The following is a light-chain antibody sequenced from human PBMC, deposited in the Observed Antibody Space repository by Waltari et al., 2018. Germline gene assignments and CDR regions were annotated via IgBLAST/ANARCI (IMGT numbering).Light chain of an antibody. Sequence: QSALTQPASVSGSPGQSITISCTGTSSDIGSYALVSWYQQHPGKAPKLIIYEVIKRPSGVSDRFSGSKSGNTASLTISGLQAEDEADYFCCSYANRLFGGGTKLTVL. CDR1: SSDIGSYAL. V-gene: IGLV2-23*02. J-gene: IGLJ3*02. CDR3: CSYANRL. CDR2: EVI.